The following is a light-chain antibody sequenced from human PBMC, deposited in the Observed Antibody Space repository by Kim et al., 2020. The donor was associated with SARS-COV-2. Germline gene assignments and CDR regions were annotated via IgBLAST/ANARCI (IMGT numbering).Light chain of an antibody. CDR1: QSVSSSY. J-gene: IGKJ4*01. CDR2: GAS. CDR3: QQYGSSPLLT. V-gene: IGKV3-20*01. Sequence: EIVLTQSPGTLSLSTGERATLSCRASQSVSSSYLAWYQQKPGQAPRLLIYGASSRATGIPDRFSGSGSGTDFTLTISRLEPEDFAVYYCQQYGSSPLLTFGGGTKLEI.